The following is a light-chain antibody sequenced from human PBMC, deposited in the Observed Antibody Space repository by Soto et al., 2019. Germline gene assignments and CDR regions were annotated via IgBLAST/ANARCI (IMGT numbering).Light chain of an antibody. CDR2: EVY. Sequence: QSALTQPPSASGSPGQSVTISCTGTRYDVGGYNYVSWFQHHPGKAPKLLIYEVYKRPSGVPARFSGSKSGSTAALTFSGLQAWEEAIDYCNSEGTSKVVVFGGGTKVTV. J-gene: IGLJ2*01. V-gene: IGLV2-8*01. CDR1: RYDVGGYNY. CDR3: NSEGTSKVVV.